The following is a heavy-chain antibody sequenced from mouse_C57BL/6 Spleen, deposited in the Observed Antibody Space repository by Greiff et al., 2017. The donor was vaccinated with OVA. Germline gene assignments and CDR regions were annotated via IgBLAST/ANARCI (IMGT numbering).Heavy chain of an antibody. CDR3: ARSPITTVVATGYFDV. D-gene: IGHD1-1*01. CDR2: IYPGDGDT. V-gene: IGHV1-82*01. Sequence: QVQLQQSGPELVKPGASVKISCKASGYAFSSSWMNWVKQRPGKGLEWIGRIYPGDGDTNSNGKFKGKATLTADKSSSTAYMQLSSLTSEDSAVYFCARSPITTVVATGYFDVWGTGTTVTVSS. CDR1: GYAFSSSW. J-gene: IGHJ1*03.